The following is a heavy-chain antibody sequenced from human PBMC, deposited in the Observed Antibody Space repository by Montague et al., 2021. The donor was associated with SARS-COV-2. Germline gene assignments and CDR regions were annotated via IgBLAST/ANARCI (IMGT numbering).Heavy chain of an antibody. D-gene: IGHD3-3*01. CDR1: GDSINTYY. CDR2: IYACGST. V-gene: IGHV4-4*07. J-gene: IGHJ5*02. CDR3: ARATRIAGLRFLEWLPQRFDP. Sequence: SETLSLTCTVSGDSINTYYWTWTRQPAGTGLEWIGRIYACGSTSHNPSLRTRVTMSVDTSKNQVSLKLSSVTAADTAVYYCARATRIAGLRFLEWLPQRFDPWGQGTLVTVSS.